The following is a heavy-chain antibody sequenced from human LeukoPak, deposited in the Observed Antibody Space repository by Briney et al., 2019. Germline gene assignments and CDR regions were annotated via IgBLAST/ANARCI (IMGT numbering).Heavy chain of an antibody. D-gene: IGHD6-19*01. CDR2: ISASGSKI. CDR3: ARDATTHTIGWYDYAFDI. J-gene: IGHJ3*02. Sequence: GGSLRLSCAASGFGFSSYEMNWVRQAPGKGLEWVSYISASGSKIYYADSVKGRFTISRDNAEKSLYLQMNSLRAEDTAVYYCARDATTHTIGWYDYAFDIWGHGTMVTASS. CDR1: GFGFSSYE. V-gene: IGHV3-48*03.